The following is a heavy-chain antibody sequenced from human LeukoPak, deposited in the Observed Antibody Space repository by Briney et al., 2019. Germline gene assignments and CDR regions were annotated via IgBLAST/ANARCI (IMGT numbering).Heavy chain of an antibody. CDR3: AKDKEYCSSTSCYHSYYYYMDV. V-gene: IGHV3-30*02. J-gene: IGHJ6*03. CDR1: GFTFSSYG. Sequence: GGSLRLSCAASGFTFSSYGMHWVRQAPGKGLEWVAVIWYDGSNKYYADSVKGRFTISRDNSKNTLYLQMNSLRAEDTAVYYCAKDKEYCSSTSCYHSYYYYMDVWGKGTTVTVSS. D-gene: IGHD2-2*01. CDR2: IWYDGSNK.